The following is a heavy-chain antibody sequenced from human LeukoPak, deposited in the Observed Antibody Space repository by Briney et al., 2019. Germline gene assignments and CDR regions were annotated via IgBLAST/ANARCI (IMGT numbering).Heavy chain of an antibody. CDR3: AKGSAQTGYYFDY. V-gene: IGHV3-23*01. CDR1: GFTLSNYA. Sequence: PGGSLRLSCAASGFTLSNYAMSWVRQAPGKGLEWVSSITSRSGSTYYADSVKGRFTISRDTSRNTLHLQMSSLRAEDTASYYCAKGSAQTGYYFDYWGQGTLVTVSS. D-gene: IGHD3-10*01. J-gene: IGHJ4*02. CDR2: ITSRSGST.